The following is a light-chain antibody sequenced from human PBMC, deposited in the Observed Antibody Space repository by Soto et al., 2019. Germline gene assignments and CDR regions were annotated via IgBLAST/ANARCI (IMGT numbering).Light chain of an antibody. J-gene: IGKJ1*01. V-gene: IGKV1-39*01. CDR2: AAS. Sequence: DVQGVRPACSLSSSIGDRVTITCRASQSISSYLNWYQQKPGKAPKLLIYAASSLQSGVPSRFSGSGSGTDFTLTISSLQPDDFATYYCQHYNSYSEAFGQGTKVDI. CDR1: QSISSY. CDR3: QHYNSYSEA.